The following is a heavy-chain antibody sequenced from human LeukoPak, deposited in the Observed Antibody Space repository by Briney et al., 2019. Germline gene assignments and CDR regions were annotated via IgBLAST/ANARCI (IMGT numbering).Heavy chain of an antibody. CDR1: GFSFSTYG. CDR3: ARSTTHPYYNYMDV. Sequence: PGGSLRLSCAASGFSFSTYGMHWVRQAPGKGLEWVSYISSSSGLIYYADSVKGRFTISRDNAKNSLSLQMNSLRVEDTAVYYCARSTTHPYYNYMDVWGKGTTVTLSS. D-gene: IGHD4-17*01. CDR2: ISSSSGLI. J-gene: IGHJ6*03. V-gene: IGHV3-48*01.